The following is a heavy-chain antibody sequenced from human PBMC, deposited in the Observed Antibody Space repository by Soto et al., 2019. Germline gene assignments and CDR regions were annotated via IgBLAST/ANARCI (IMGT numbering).Heavy chain of an antibody. CDR1: GYTFTSYG. J-gene: IGHJ5*02. CDR3: ARGIYDSSGYTNWFDP. D-gene: IGHD3-22*01. CDR2: ISAYNGIT. Sequence: ASVKVSCKASGYTFTSYGISWVRQAPGQGLEWMGWISAYNGITNYAQKLQGRVTMTTDTSTSTAYMELRSLRSDDTAVYYCARGIYDSSGYTNWFDPWGQGTLVTVSS. V-gene: IGHV1-18*01.